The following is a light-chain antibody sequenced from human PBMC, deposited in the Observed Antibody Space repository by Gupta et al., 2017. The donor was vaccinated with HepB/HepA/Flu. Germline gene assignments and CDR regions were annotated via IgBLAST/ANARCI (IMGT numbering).Light chain of an antibody. J-gene: IGKJ1*01. CDR2: AAS. V-gene: IGKV1-27*01. CDR3: QEDNLSPWT. Sequence: MNQPPSSLSASVGDRVTITCRASQGISNYLAWYQQKPGKSPKLLIYAASTLEAGVPSRFSGSGSGTDFPLTISSLQPEEFATYFCQEDNLSPWTFGQGTKVEIK. CDR1: QGISNY.